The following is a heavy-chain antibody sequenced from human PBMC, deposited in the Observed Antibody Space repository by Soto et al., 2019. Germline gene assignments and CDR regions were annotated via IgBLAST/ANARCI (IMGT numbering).Heavy chain of an antibody. CDR2: ISAYNGNT. CDR3: AIKYYYVTGPWY. Sequence: QVQLVQSGAEVKKPGASVKVACKASGYTFTSYGISCVRQAPGQGLEWMGWISAYNGNTNYTQKLQGRVTMTTDTSTRTAYMELRSLRSDDTVVYYCAIKYYYVTGPWYWSKGTLVTVSS. CDR1: GYTFTSYG. V-gene: IGHV1-18*01. D-gene: IGHD3-10*02. J-gene: IGHJ4*02.